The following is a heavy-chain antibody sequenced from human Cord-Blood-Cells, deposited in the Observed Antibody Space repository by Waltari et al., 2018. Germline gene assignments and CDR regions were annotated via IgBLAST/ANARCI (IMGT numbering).Heavy chain of an antibody. Sequence: EVQLLESGGGLVQPGGSLRLSCAASGFTFSSYAMSWVRQAPGKGLEWVSAISGSGGSTYYAASVKGRFTISRDNSKNTLYLQMNSLRAEDTAVYYCANGAGGGYDLGYYYYYYGMDVWGQGTTVTVSS. J-gene: IGHJ6*02. V-gene: IGHV3-23*01. CDR1: GFTFSSYA. CDR2: ISGSGGST. CDR3: ANGAGGGYDLGYYYYYYGMDV. D-gene: IGHD5-12*01.